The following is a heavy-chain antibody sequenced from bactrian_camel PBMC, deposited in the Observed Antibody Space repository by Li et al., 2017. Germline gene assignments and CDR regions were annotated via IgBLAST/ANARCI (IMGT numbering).Heavy chain of an antibody. CDR1: GYTLSEAN. D-gene: IGHD3*01. CDR3: AADSPLGDYCDTDYIN. V-gene: IGHV3S63*01. J-gene: IGHJ4*01. Sequence: QVQLVESGGGSVQAGGSLRLSCTMSGYTLSEANIDWYRQAPGNECERVARTFHSDGSTDYADSVKGRFTVSKEDAKNTLYLQMNSLKPEDTAMYYCAADSPLGDYCDTDYINWGQGTQVTVS. CDR2: TFHSDGST.